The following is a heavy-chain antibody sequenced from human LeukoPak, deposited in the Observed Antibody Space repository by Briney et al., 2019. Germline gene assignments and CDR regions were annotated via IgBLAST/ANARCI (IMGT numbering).Heavy chain of an antibody. D-gene: IGHD3-9*01. CDR3: AKGHYDILTGYPGSALTEYYFDY. V-gene: IGHV3-23*01. Sequence: GGSLRLSCAASGFTFSTYAMSWVRQAPGRGLEWVSAISVTGGSTYSADSVKGRFTISRDNSKNTLYLQMNGLRAEDTAVYYCAKGHYDILTGYPGSALTEYYFDYWGQGTLVTVSS. CDR2: ISVTGGST. CDR1: GFTFSTYA. J-gene: IGHJ4*02.